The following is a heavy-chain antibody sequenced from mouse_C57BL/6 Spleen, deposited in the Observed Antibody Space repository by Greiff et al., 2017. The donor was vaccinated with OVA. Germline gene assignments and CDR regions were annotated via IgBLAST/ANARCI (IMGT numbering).Heavy chain of an antibody. CDR1: GYSITSGYY. J-gene: IGHJ2*01. D-gene: IGHD2-3*01. CDR3: ARGDGYYVSYYFDY. Sequence: EVQLQQSGPGLVKPSQSLSLTCSVTGYSITSGYYWNWIRQFPGNKLEWMGYISYDGSNNYNPSLKNRISITRDTSKNQFFLKLNSVTTEDTATYYCARGDGYYVSYYFDYWGQGTTLTVSS. V-gene: IGHV3-6*01. CDR2: ISYDGSN.